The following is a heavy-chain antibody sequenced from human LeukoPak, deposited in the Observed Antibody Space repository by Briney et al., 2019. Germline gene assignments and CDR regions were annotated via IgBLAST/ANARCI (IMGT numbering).Heavy chain of an antibody. CDR2: IHYTGSA. CDR3: ARVLGGTTSWFDP. CDR1: SYSISSGYS. V-gene: IGHV4-38-2*01. Sequence: PSETLSLTCAVSSYSISSGYSWGWIRQPPGKGLEWVGNIHYTGSAYYNPSLKGRVTISLDTSQNHFSLELTSVTATDTAVYYCARVLGGTTSWFDPWGQGTLVTVSS. D-gene: IGHD1-1*01. J-gene: IGHJ5*02.